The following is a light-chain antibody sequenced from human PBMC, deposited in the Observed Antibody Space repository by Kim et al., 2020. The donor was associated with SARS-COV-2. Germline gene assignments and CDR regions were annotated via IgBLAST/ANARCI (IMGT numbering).Light chain of an antibody. CDR2: QSN. CDR3: QAWDSSTAV. J-gene: IGLJ3*02. CDR1: ELGNKY. V-gene: IGLV3-1*01. Sequence: SYELTQPPSVSVSPGQTASITCSGDELGNKYAYWYQQKPGQSPVLAIYQSNKRPSGIPERFSGSNSGNTATLTISGTQAMDEADYYCQAWDSSTAVFGGG.